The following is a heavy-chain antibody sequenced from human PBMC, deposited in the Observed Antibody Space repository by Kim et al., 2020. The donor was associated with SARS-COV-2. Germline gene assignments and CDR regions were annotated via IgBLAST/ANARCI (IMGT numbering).Heavy chain of an antibody. J-gene: IGHJ6*01. CDR2: IYYSGST. D-gene: IGHD3-10*01. V-gene: IGHV4-39*07. Sequence: SETLSLTCTVSGGSISSSSYYWGWIRQPPGKGLEWIGSIYYSGSTYYNPSLKSRVTISVDTSKNQFSLKLSSLTAADTAVYYCARDFGPGRPRLNYYYY. CDR3: ARDFGPGRPRLNYYYY. CDR1: GGSISSSSYY.